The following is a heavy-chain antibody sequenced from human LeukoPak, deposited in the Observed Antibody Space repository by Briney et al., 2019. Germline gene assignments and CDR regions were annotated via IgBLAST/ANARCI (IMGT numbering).Heavy chain of an antibody. J-gene: IGHJ4*02. CDR2: ISSSSSTI. CDR3: ARDRYILTGRQFDY. Sequence: PGGSLRLSCAASGFTFSSYSMNWVRQAPGKGLEWVSYISSSSSTIYYADSVKGRFTISRDNAKSSLYLQMNSLRDEDTAVYYCARDRYILTGRQFDYWGQGTLVTVSS. D-gene: IGHD3-9*01. CDR1: GFTFSSYS. V-gene: IGHV3-48*02.